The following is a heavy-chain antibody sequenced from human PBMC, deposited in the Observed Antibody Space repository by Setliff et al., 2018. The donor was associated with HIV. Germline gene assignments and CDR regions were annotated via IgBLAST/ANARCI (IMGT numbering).Heavy chain of an antibody. V-gene: IGHV1-18*01. CDR1: GYTFTGYG. D-gene: IGHD6-19*01. CDR3: ARAEGRAVAGLRDAFDI. Sequence: ASVKVSCKASGYTFTGYGISWVRQAPGQGLEWMGWISAYNGNTNYAQKLQGRVTMTTDTSTSTAYMELRSLRSDDTAVYYCARAEGRAVAGLRDAFDIWGQGTMVTVS. J-gene: IGHJ3*02. CDR2: ISAYNGNT.